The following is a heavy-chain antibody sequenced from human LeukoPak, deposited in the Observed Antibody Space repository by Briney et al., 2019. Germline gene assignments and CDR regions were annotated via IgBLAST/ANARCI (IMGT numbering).Heavy chain of an antibody. CDR1: GFTVSSNF. J-gene: IGHJ4*02. V-gene: IGHV3-53*01. D-gene: IGHD4/OR15-4a*01. Sequence: GGSLRLSCAASGFTVSSNFMSWVRQAPGKGLEWVSVIYSIGTTYYADSVRGRFTISRDNSKDTLYLQMNHLRAEDTAVYYCARDRDYGGFDYWGQGTLVTVSS. CDR3: ARDRDYGGFDY. CDR2: IYSIGTT.